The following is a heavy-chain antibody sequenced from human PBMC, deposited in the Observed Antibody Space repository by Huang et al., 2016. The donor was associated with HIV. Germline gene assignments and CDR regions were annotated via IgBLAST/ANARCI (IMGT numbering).Heavy chain of an antibody. D-gene: IGHD2-2*01. Sequence: QVQLQESGPGLVKPSQTLSLLCTVSGVSITSGSYFWSWIWQPAGKRLEWIGHIYTSGSTNYNPPLKTRVTISLDTSKNQFSLRLQSVTAADTALYYCVRWRSTSLPGLDYWGQGTLVTVSS. CDR1: GVSITSGSYF. J-gene: IGHJ4*02. CDR2: IYTSGST. CDR3: VRWRSTSLPGLDY. V-gene: IGHV4-61*09.